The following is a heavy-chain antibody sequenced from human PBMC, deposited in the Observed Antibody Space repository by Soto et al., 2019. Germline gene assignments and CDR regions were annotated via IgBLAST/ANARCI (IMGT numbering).Heavy chain of an antibody. CDR3: VRRSTVSYYAVDV. J-gene: IGHJ6*02. V-gene: IGHV3-23*01. D-gene: IGHD4-17*01. Sequence: GGSLRLSCAASGFTFSSYAMSWVRQAPGKGLEWVSAISGSGGSTYYADSVKGRFTMSRDNSKNLLYLQMNSLRTEDTAVYYCVRRSTVSYYAVDVWGQGTTVTVPS. CDR2: ISGSGGST. CDR1: GFTFSSYA.